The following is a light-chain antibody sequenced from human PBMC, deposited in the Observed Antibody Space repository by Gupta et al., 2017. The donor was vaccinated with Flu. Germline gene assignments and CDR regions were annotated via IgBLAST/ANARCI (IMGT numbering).Light chain of an antibody. J-gene: IGLJ3*02. CDR2: EDN. Sequence: QSVLTQPPSVSAAPGQRVTISCSGSSSNIGNEFVSWYQQFPGAVPKLLIYEDNKRPAGIPDRFSGSKSGTSATLGIAGLQTGDEADYYCITWDGSLNSWVFGGGTKVTVL. CDR1: SSNIGNEF. V-gene: IGLV1-51*02. CDR3: ITWDGSLNSWV.